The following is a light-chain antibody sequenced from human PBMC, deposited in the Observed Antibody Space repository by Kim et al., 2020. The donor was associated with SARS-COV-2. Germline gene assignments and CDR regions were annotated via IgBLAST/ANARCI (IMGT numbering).Light chain of an antibody. CDR3: LQHRTYPIT. J-gene: IGKJ5*01. CDR1: QDIGND. CDR2: GAY. Sequence: GSVRDRVTSTCRASQDIGNDLGLYQQNPGRAPKRLIYGAYNLQSGVPSRFSGSGSETEFTLTINSLQPEDFATYFCLQHRTYPITFGQGTRLEIK. V-gene: IGKV1-17*01.